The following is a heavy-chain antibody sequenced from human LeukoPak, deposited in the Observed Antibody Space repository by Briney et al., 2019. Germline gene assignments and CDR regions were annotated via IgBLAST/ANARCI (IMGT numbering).Heavy chain of an antibody. Sequence: SETLPRTCAVYGGSFSGYYWSSIRKPPGKGLEWIGEINHSGSTNYNPSLKSRVTISVDTFKNQLSLNLISVTAADTAVDYCAREGKRYYSVSGTYDFWGQGTLVTVSS. D-gene: IGHD3-10*01. V-gene: IGHV4-34*01. CDR1: GGSFSGYY. CDR3: AREGKRYYSVSGTYDF. CDR2: INHSGST. J-gene: IGHJ4*02.